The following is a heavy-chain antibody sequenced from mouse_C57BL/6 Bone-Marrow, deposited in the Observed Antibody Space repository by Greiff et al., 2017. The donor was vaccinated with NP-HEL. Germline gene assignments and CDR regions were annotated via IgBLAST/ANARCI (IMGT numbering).Heavy chain of an antibody. J-gene: IGHJ3*01. CDR3: ARAYGNYEAY. V-gene: IGHV7-1*01. D-gene: IGHD2-1*01. Sequence: EVQVVESGGGLVQSGRSLRLSCATSGFTFSDFYMEWVRQAPGKGLEWIAASRNKANDYTTEYSASVKGRFIVSRDTSQSILYLQMNALRAEDTAIYYCARAYGNYEAYWGQGTLVTVSA. CDR1: GFTFSDFY. CDR2: SRNKANDYTT.